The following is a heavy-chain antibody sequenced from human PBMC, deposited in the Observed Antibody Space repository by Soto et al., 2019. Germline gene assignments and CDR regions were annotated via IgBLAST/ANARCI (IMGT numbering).Heavy chain of an antibody. CDR3: ARDLGDCSSTSCYLGAFDI. J-gene: IGHJ3*02. CDR2: INPSGGST. D-gene: IGHD2-2*01. V-gene: IGHV1-46*01. Sequence: QLQLVQSGAEVKKPGASVKVSCKASGYTFTSYYMHWVRQAPGQGLEWMGIINPSGGSTSYAQKFQGRVTMTRETSTSTIYMELSSLRSEDTAVYYCARDLGDCSSTSCYLGAFDIWGQGTMVTVSS. CDR1: GYTFTSYY.